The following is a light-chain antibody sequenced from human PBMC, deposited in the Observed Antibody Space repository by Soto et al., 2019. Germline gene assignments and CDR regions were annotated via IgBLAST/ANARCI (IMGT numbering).Light chain of an antibody. CDR3: QQYGSSPGRT. Sequence: EMVLTQSPGTLSLSPGERATLSCRASQSVSSTYLAWYQQKPGQAPRLLIYGASTRATGIPDRFSGSGSGTDFTLTINRLEPEDFAVYYCQQYGSSPGRTFGQGTKVDI. V-gene: IGKV3-20*01. CDR2: GAS. J-gene: IGKJ1*01. CDR1: QSVSSTY.